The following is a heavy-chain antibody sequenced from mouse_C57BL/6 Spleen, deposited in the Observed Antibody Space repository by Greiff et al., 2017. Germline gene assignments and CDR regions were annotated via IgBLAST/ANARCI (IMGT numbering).Heavy chain of an antibody. CDR3: ARSGGYYVYWYFDV. CDR2: INPSNGGT. CDR1: GYTFTSYW. J-gene: IGHJ1*03. V-gene: IGHV1-53*01. D-gene: IGHD2-3*01. Sequence: QVQLQQPGTELVKPGASVKLSCKASGYTFTSYWMHWVKQRPGQGLEWIGNINPSNGGTNYNEKFKSKATLTADKSSSTAYMQLSSLTSEDSAVYYCARSGGYYVYWYFDVWGTGTTVTVSS.